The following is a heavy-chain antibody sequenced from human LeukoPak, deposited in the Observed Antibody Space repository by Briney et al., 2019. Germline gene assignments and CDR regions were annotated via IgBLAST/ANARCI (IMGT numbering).Heavy chain of an antibody. CDR1: GFTFSSYA. Sequence: GGSLRLSCAASGFTFSSYAMSWVRQAPGKGLEWVSAISGSGGSTYYADSVKGRFTISRVNSKNTLYLQMNSLRAEDTAVYYCAKIDVAEYAFDIWGQGTMVTVSS. V-gene: IGHV3-23*01. CDR2: ISGSGGST. J-gene: IGHJ3*02. D-gene: IGHD6-13*01. CDR3: AKIDVAEYAFDI.